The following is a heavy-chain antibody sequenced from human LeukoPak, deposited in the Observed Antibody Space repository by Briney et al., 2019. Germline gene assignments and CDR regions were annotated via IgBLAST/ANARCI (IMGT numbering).Heavy chain of an antibody. J-gene: IGHJ4*02. CDR1: GFTFSDYY. CDR2: ISSSGGTI. CDR3: ASARNYDFWSGYYPRAYYYDY. D-gene: IGHD3-3*01. V-gene: IGHV3-11*01. Sequence: PGGSLRLSCAASGFTFSDYYMSWVRQAPGKGLEWVSYISSSGGTIYYADSVKGRFTISRDNAKNSLYLQMNSLRAEDTAVYYCASARNYDFWSGYYPRAYYYDYWGQGTLVTVSS.